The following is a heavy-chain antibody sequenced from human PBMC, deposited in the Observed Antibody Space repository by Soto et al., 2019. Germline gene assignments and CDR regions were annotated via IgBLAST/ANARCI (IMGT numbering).Heavy chain of an antibody. J-gene: IGHJ6*02. CDR3: ARDITNSLYYYDSSGPKTLYGMDV. D-gene: IGHD3-22*01. Sequence: SVKVSCKASGRTFSSYAISWVRQAPGQGLEWMGGIIPIFGTANYAQKFQGRVTITADESTSTAYMELSSLRSEDTAVYYCARDITNSLYYYDSSGPKTLYGMDVWGQGTTVTVSS. CDR1: GRTFSSYA. V-gene: IGHV1-69*13. CDR2: IIPIFGTA.